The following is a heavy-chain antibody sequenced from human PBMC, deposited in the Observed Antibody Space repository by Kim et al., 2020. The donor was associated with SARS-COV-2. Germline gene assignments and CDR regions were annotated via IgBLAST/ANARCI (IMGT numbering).Heavy chain of an antibody. CDR2: ISSSGSTI. V-gene: IGHV3-48*03. CDR1: GFTFSSYE. Sequence: GGSLRLSCAASGFTFSSYEMNWVRQAPGKGLEWVSYISSSGSTIYYADSVKGRFTISRDNAKNSLYLQMNSLRAEDTAVYYCARGLRSSGSRGYWGQGTLVTVSS. J-gene: IGHJ4*02. CDR3: ARGLRSSGSRGY. D-gene: IGHD1-26*01.